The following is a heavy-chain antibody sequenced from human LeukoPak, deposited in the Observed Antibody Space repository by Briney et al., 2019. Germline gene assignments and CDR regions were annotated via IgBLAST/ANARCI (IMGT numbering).Heavy chain of an antibody. CDR1: IYSFTGYY. D-gene: IGHD2-15*01. CDR2: INPNSGGT. J-gene: IGHJ4*02. Sequence: GASVKVSCKASIYSFTGYYMHWVRQAPGQGLEWMGWINPNSGGTNYAQKFQGRVTMTRDTSISTAYMELSRLRSDDTAVYYCARGAGYCSGGSCYVRGETNNDYWGQGTLVTVSS. CDR3: ARGAGYCSGGSCYVRGETNNDY. V-gene: IGHV1-2*02.